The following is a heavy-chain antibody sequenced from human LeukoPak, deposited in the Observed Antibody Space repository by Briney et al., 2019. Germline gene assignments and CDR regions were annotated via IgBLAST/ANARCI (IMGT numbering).Heavy chain of an antibody. CDR2: IYYTGNT. Sequence: SETLSLTCTVSGVSISSSNSYWGWIRQPPGKGLEWIGSIYYTGNTYYNASLKSQVSISIDTSKNRFSLKLTSVTAADTSVYYCARQTGSGLFILPGGQGTLVTVSS. J-gene: IGHJ4*02. CDR1: GVSISSSNSY. CDR3: ARQTGSGLFILP. V-gene: IGHV4-39*01. D-gene: IGHD3/OR15-3a*01.